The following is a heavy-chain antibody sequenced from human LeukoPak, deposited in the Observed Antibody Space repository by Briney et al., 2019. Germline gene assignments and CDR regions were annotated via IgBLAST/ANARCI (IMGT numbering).Heavy chain of an antibody. CDR3: ARDRGYFDN. V-gene: IGHV3-21*01. CDR1: GFTFSIYS. J-gene: IGHJ4*02. Sequence: GGSLRLSCAASGFTFSIYSMNWVRQAPGKGLEWLSSITSSSNYIYYADSVKGRFTISRDNVQNSLYLQMNSLRAEDTAMYYCARDRGYFDNWGQGTLAIVSS. CDR2: ITSSSNYI.